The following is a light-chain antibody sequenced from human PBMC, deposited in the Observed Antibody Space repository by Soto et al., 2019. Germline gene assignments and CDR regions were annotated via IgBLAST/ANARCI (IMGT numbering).Light chain of an antibody. CDR2: GAS. CDR1: QSVSNSY. Sequence: IVLTQSPGTLSLSPGERATLSCRASQSVSNSYLAWYQQKPGQAPRLLIYGASSRAAGIPDRFSGSGSGTDFALNISRLEPEDFAGYLFQQYANLPRFTCGRGTTVDI. J-gene: IGKJ3*01. V-gene: IGKV3-20*01. CDR3: QQYANLPRFT.